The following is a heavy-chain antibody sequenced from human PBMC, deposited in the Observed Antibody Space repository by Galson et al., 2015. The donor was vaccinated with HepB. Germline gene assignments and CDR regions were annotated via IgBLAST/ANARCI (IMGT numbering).Heavy chain of an antibody. V-gene: IGHV4-59*01. CDR2: IYYSGST. J-gene: IGHJ2*01. CDR3: ARDPYYYDSSGYARYWYFDL. CDR1: GGSISSYY. D-gene: IGHD3-22*01. Sequence: TLSLTCTVSGGSISSYYWSWIRQPPGKGLEWIGYIYYSGSTNYNPSLKSRVTISVDTSKNQFSLKLSSVTAADTAVYYCARDPYYYDSSGYARYWYFDLWGRGTLVTVSS.